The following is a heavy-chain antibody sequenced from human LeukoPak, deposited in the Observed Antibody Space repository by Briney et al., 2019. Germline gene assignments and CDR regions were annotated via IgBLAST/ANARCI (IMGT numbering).Heavy chain of an antibody. V-gene: IGHV3-23*01. D-gene: IGHD2-2*03. CDR1: GFTFSTYA. CDR2: INRSGRT. J-gene: IGHJ3*01. CDR3: AQGGYFAFDF. Sequence: GGSLRLSCVASGFTFSTYAMQWVRQAPGKGLEWVSGINRSGRTYYTDSVKGRFTISRDNSKSTLYLEMNSLRAEDTAVYYCAQGGYFAFDFWGQGTMVTVSS.